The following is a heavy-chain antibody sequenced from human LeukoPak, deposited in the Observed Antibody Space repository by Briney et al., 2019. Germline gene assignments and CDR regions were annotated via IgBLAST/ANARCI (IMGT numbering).Heavy chain of an antibody. Sequence: PGRSLRLSCAASGFTFSSYGMHWVRQAPGKGLEWVAAISYDGSNKYYADSVKGRFTISRDNSENTLYLQMNSLRAEDTAVYYCARDGGRGTTVTIDYWGQGTLVTVSS. CDR2: ISYDGSNK. D-gene: IGHD4-11*01. V-gene: IGHV3-30*03. CDR3: ARDGGRGTTVTIDY. J-gene: IGHJ4*02. CDR1: GFTFSSYG.